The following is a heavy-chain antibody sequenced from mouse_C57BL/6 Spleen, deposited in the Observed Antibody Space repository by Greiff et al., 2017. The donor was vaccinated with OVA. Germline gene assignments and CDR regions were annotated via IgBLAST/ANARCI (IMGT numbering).Heavy chain of an antibody. V-gene: IGHV1-82*01. CDR2: IYPGDGDT. Sequence: VKVVESGPELVKPGASVKISCKASGYAFSSSWMNWVKQRPGKGLEWIGRIYPGDGDTNYNGKFKGKATLTADKSSSTAYMQLSSLTSEDSAVYFGARESPADGYYVYWGQGTTLTVSS. D-gene: IGHD2-3*01. CDR1: GYAFSSSW. J-gene: IGHJ2*01. CDR3: ARESPADGYYVY.